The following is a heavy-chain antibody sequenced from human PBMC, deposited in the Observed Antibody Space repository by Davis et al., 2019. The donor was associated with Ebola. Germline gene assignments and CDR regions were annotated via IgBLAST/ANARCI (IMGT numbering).Heavy chain of an antibody. CDR2: ISAGGTAP. D-gene: IGHD3-3*01. CDR1: EFTFSNYG. Sequence: GESLKISCVASEFTFSNYGMTWVRQAPGKGLEWVSSISAGGTAPYYADSVKGRFTISRDNSKNTLSLQMNSLRGEDTAVYYCARVQNYDFWSGLGYWGQGVLVTVSS. V-gene: IGHV3-23*01. CDR3: ARVQNYDFWSGLGY. J-gene: IGHJ4*02.